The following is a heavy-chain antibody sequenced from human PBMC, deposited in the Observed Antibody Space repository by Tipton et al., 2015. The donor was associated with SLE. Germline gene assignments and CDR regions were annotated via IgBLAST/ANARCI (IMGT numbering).Heavy chain of an antibody. Sequence: TLSLTCTVSGASISDHYWTWIRQPPGKGLEWIGYIYSSGSTTYTPSLKSRIAISVDTSTMQFSLRLTSVTAADTAVYYCGGGNYFDYYMYVWGKGTTVTVSS. CDR1: GASISDHY. V-gene: IGHV4-4*08. J-gene: IGHJ6*03. CDR2: IYSSGST. D-gene: IGHD3-22*01. CDR3: GGGNYFDYYMYV.